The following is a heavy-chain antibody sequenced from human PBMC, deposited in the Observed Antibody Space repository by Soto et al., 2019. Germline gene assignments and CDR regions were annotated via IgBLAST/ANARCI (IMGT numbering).Heavy chain of an antibody. CDR2: ISGDGSST. D-gene: IGHD3-16*01. CDR1: GLTLSIYP. V-gene: IGHV3-23*01. J-gene: IGHJ4*03. CDR3: AKDSRAAFGGYLGF. Sequence: PGGSIRLACAASGLTLSIYPMRWVGQAPGQGVRWVSAISGDGSSTYYADSVQGGFTISRDTSKNRVCLQMNSLRAEDTAVYYCAKDSRAAFGGYLGFWAQGTLVTVSS.